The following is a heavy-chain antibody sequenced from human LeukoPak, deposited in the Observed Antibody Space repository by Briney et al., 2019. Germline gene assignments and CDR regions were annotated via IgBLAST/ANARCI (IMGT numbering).Heavy chain of an antibody. D-gene: IGHD2-21*02. V-gene: IGHV3-66*01. Sequence: GGSLRLSCAASGFTVSNNYMTWVRQPPGKGLEWVSVMYSVGSTYYADSVKGRFTISRDNSKNTLYLLMNSLRAEDTAVYYCAGSLAYCGGDCRLGDYWGQGTLVTVSS. CDR1: GFTVSNNY. CDR3: AGSLAYCGGDCRLGDY. CDR2: MYSVGST. J-gene: IGHJ4*02.